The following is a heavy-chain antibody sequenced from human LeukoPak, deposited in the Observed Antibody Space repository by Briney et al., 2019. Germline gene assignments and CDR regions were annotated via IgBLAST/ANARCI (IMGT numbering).Heavy chain of an antibody. CDR3: ARGXSXYYFDY. J-gene: IGHJ4*02. Sequence: GGSLRLSCAASGFTFSSYSMNWVRQAPGRGLEWVSYISSNSGTXXXADSXKGRFTISRDNAKNSLYLQMNSLRAENTAVYYCARGXSXYYFDYWGQGTLVTVSS. CDR1: GFTFSSYS. CDR2: ISSNSGTX. V-gene: IGHV3-48*04.